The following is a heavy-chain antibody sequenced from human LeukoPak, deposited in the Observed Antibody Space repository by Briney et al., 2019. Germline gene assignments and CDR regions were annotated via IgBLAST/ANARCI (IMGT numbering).Heavy chain of an antibody. CDR3: ARVFLTGPILYYFDH. V-gene: IGHV3-23*01. J-gene: IGHJ4*02. CDR2: ISGSGGST. D-gene: IGHD3-9*01. Sequence: GGSLRLSCAASGFTVSGNYMGWVRQAPGKGLEWVSAISGSGGSTYYADSVKGRFTISRDNSKNTLYLQMNSLRAEDTAVYYCARVFLTGPILYYFDHWGQGTVVTVSS. CDR1: GFTVSGNY.